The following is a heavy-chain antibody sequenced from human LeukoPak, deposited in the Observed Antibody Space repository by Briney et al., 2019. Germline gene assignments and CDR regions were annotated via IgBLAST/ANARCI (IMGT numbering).Heavy chain of an antibody. CDR1: GLTFSDFY. V-gene: IGHV3-11*04. Sequence: GGSLRLSCAASGLTFSDFYMSWIRQAPGKGLQWVSYISSGGSAIQYADSVKGRFIISRDNAHNLLYLQMDSLRVEDTAVYYCARDGRWINYYDGSSPVWGQGTLVTVSS. J-gene: IGHJ4*02. CDR3: ARDGRWINYYDGSSPV. CDR2: ISSGGSAI. D-gene: IGHD3-22*01.